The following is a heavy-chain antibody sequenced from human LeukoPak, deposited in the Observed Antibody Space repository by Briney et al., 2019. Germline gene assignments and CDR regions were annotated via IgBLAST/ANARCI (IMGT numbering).Heavy chain of an antibody. D-gene: IGHD5-24*01. CDR3: ARGAGYNYPYYFDY. Sequence: GGSLRLSCVASGFTFSNFAMSWVRQAPGKGLDWVSGISDDGSHTYYADAVKGRVAISRDNSRNTLYLQMNSLRVEDTAVYYCARGAGYNYPYYFDYWGQGTLVTVSS. V-gene: IGHV3-23*01. CDR1: GFTFSNFA. J-gene: IGHJ4*02. CDR2: ISDDGSHT.